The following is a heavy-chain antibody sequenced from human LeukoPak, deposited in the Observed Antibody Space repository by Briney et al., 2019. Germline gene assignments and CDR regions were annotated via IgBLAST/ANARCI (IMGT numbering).Heavy chain of an antibody. D-gene: IGHD2-21*02. CDR1: GYTFTSYY. V-gene: IGHV1-46*01. Sequence: GASVKVSCKASGYTFTSYYMHWVRQAPGQGLEWIGIINPSGGSTSYAQKFQGRVTMTRDTSTSTVYMELSSLRSEDTAVYYCAKSEVRVVVTAIPSRIYYYYYVDVWGKGTTVTISS. J-gene: IGHJ6*03. CDR2: INPSGGST. CDR3: AKSEVRVVVTAIPSRIYYYYYVDV.